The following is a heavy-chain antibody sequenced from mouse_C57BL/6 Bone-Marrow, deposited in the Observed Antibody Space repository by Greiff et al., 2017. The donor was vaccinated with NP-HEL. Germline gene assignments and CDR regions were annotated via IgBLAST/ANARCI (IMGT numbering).Heavy chain of an antibody. CDR3: TRASFYGVVGWVAY. CDR1: GFTFSSYA. CDR2: ISSGGDYI. J-gene: IGHJ3*01. Sequence: EVKLMESGEGLVKPGGSLTLSCAASGFTFSSYAMSWVRQTPEKRLEWVAYISSGGDYIYYADTVKGRFTISRDNARNTLYLQMSSLKSEDTAMYYCTRASFYGVVGWVAYWGQGTLVTVSA. D-gene: IGHD1-1*01. V-gene: IGHV5-9-1*02.